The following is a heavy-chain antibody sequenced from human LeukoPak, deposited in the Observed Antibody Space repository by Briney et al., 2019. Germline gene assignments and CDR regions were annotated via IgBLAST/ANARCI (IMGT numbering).Heavy chain of an antibody. J-gene: IGHJ4*02. V-gene: IGHV6-1*01. Sequence: SETLSLTCAISGDSVSSNSAAWNWIRQSPSRGLEWLGRTYSRSKWFSDYALSVKSRITINPDTSKNQFSLQLNSVSPEDTAVFYCARDNEGLFDYWGQGTLVTVFS. D-gene: IGHD1-1*01. CDR2: TYSRSKWFS. CDR1: GDSVSSNSAA. CDR3: ARDNEGLFDY.